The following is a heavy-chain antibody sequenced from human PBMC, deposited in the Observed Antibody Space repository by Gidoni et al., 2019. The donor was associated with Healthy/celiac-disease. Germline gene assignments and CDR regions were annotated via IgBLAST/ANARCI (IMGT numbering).Heavy chain of an antibody. CDR1: GGSISSGGYS. CDR3: ARDRTYWYFDL. Sequence: QLQLQESGPGLVKPSQTLSLTCAVSGGSISSGGYSWSWIRQPPGKGLEWIGHIYHSGSTYYHPSLKSRVTISVDRSKNQFSLKLSSVTAADTAVYYCARDRTYWYFDLWGRGTLVTVSS. V-gene: IGHV4-30-2*01. J-gene: IGHJ2*01. CDR2: IYHSGST.